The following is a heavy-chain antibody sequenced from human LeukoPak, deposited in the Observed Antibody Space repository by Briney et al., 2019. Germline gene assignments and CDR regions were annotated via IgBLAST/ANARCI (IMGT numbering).Heavy chain of an antibody. D-gene: IGHD3-9*01. CDR1: GFTFSDYY. Sequence: GGSLRLSCAASGFTFSDYYMSWIRQAPGKGLEWVSSISSSSSYIYYADSVKGRFTISRDNAKNSLYLQMNSLRAEDTAVYYCARDWSGKTGPADYWGQGTLVTVSS. CDR3: ARDWSGKTGPADY. J-gene: IGHJ4*02. V-gene: IGHV3-11*06. CDR2: ISSSSSYI.